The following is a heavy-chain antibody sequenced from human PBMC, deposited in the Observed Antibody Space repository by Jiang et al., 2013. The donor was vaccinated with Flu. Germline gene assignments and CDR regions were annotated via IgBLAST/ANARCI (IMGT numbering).Heavy chain of an antibody. CDR3: ARGGYCSRGSCYHSKAFGV. Sequence: GAEVKKPGSSVKVSCRASGGTFATYAVNWVRQVPGQGLEWMGRIIPMLGIANYAQRFQGRVTITADKSTSTAYMELSSLTSEDTAMYYCARGGYCSRGSCYHSKAFGVWGEGTMVTVSS. CDR2: IIPMLGIA. CDR1: GGTFATYA. J-gene: IGHJ3*01. V-gene: IGHV1-69*04. D-gene: IGHD2-15*01.